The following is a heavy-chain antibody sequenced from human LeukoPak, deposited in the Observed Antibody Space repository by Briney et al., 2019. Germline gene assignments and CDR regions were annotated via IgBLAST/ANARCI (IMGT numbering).Heavy chain of an antibody. Sequence: GGSLRLSCAASGFTFSSHGMNWVRQAPGKGLEWVAVISYDGSNKYYADSVRGRFTISRDNSKSTLSLQMNSLRAEDTAIYYCATYRQVLLPFESWGQGTLVTVSS. CDR1: GFTFSSHG. D-gene: IGHD2/OR15-2a*01. CDR2: ISYDGSNK. CDR3: ATYRQVLLPFES. V-gene: IGHV3-30*03. J-gene: IGHJ4*02.